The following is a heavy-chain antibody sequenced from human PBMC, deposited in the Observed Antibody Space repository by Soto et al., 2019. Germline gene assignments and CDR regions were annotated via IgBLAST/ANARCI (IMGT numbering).Heavy chain of an antibody. CDR2: IIPILGIA. D-gene: IGHD3-22*01. Sequence: QVQLVQSGAEVKKPGSSVKVSCKASGGTFSSYTISWVRQAPGQGLEWMGRIIPILGIATYAQKFQGRVTITADKSTSTAYMELSSLRSEDTAVYYGARVVHDSSGYYYRGGGQGTLVTVSS. CDR1: GGTFSSYT. CDR3: ARVVHDSSGYYYRG. V-gene: IGHV1-69*02. J-gene: IGHJ4*02.